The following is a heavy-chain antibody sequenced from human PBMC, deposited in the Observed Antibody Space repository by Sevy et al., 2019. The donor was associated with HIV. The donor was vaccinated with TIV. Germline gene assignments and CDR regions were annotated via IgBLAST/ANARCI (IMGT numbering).Heavy chain of an antibody. Sequence: ASVKVSCKASGGTFSSYAISWVRQAHGQGLEWMGGIIPIFGTANYAQKFQGRVTITADESTSTAYMELSSLRSEDTAVYYCASGYYDSSGLFYYGMDVWGQGTTVTVSS. J-gene: IGHJ6*02. CDR1: GGTFSSYA. CDR2: IIPIFGTA. CDR3: ASGYYDSSGLFYYGMDV. V-gene: IGHV1-69*13. D-gene: IGHD3-22*01.